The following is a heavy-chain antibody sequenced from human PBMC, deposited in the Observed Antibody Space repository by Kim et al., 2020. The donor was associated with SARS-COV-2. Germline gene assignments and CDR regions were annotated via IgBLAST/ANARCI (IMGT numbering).Heavy chain of an antibody. Sequence: ASVKVSCKASGYTFTSYDINWVRQATGQGLEWMGWMNPNSGNTGYAQKFQGRVTMTRNTSISTAYMELSSLRSEDTAVYYCARVFLRRWFRELRYYYMDVWGKGTTVTVSS. D-gene: IGHD3-10*01. J-gene: IGHJ6*03. CDR2: MNPNSGNT. CDR3: ARVFLRRWFRELRYYYMDV. V-gene: IGHV1-8*01. CDR1: GYTFTSYD.